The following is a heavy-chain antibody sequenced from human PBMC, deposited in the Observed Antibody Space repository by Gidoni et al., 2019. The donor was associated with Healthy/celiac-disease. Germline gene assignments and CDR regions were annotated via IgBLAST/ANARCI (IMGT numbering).Heavy chain of an antibody. Sequence: QVQLVQSGAEVKKPGASVKVSCKASGYTFTSYYMPWVRQAPGQGLEWMGIINPIGGSTSYAQKFQGRVTMTRDTSTSTVYMELSSLRSEDTAVYYCARLPSTPDDAFDIWGQGTMVTVSS. V-gene: IGHV1-46*01. CDR2: INPIGGST. J-gene: IGHJ3*02. CDR1: GYTFTSYY. CDR3: ARLPSTPDDAFDI.